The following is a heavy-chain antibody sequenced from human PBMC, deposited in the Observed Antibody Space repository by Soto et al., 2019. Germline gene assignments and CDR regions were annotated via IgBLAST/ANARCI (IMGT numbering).Heavy chain of an antibody. Sequence: PGGSLRLSCAASGFTFDDYTMHWVRQAPGKGLEWVSLISWDGGSTYYADSVKGRFTISRDNSKNSLYLQMNSLRTEDTALYYCAKDGRYSSGWLHAVFYDWGHGT. V-gene: IGHV3-43*01. CDR1: GFTFDDYT. D-gene: IGHD6-19*01. CDR3: AKDGRYSSGWLHAVFYD. J-gene: IGHJ4*01. CDR2: ISWDGGST.